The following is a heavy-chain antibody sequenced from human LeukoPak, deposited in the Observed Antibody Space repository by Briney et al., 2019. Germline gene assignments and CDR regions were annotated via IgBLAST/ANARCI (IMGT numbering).Heavy chain of an antibody. CDR2: INHSGST. D-gene: IGHD6-19*01. J-gene: IGHJ4*02. CDR3: ARDRYSSGWYDY. CDR1: GGPFSGYY. Sequence: SETLSLTCAVYGGPFSGYYWSWIRQPPGKGLEWIGEINHSGSTNYNPPLKSRVTISVDTSKNQFSLKLSSVTAADTAVYYCARDRYSSGWYDYWGQGTLVTVSS. V-gene: IGHV4-34*01.